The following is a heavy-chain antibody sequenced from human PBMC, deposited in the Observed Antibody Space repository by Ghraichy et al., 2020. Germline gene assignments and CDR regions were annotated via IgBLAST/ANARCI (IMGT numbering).Heavy chain of an antibody. D-gene: IGHD6-13*01. J-gene: IGHJ4*02. CDR3: AREMTAAGVA. CDR2: ISSSSSYI. V-gene: IGHV3-21*01. CDR1: GFTFSSYS. Sequence: AGSLRLSCAASGFTFSSYSMNWVRQAPGKGLEWVSSISSSSSYIYYADSVKGRFTISRDNAKNSLYLQMNSLRVEDTAVYYCAREMTAAGVAWGQGTLVTVSS.